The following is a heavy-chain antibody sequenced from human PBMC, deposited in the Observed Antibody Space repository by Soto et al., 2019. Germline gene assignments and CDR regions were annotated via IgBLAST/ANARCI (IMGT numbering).Heavy chain of an antibody. V-gene: IGHV3-64*01. CDR2: ISSNGGST. CDR1: GFTFSSYA. D-gene: IGHD2-21*01. J-gene: IGHJ6*02. Sequence: EVQLVESGGGLVQPGGSLRLSCAASGFTFSSYAMHWVRQAPGKGLEYVSAISSNGGSTYYANSVRGRFTISRDNSKNTLSLQMGSLRAENMAVYYCARRQGVIPSAGLDVWGQGTTVTVSS. CDR3: ARRQGVIPSAGLDV.